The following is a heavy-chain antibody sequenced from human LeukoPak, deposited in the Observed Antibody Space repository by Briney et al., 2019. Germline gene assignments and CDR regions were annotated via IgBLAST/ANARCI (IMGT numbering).Heavy chain of an antibody. J-gene: IGHJ5*02. D-gene: IGHD6-13*01. CDR1: GYSFTSYW. Sequence: GESLKISCKGSGYSFTSYWIGWVRQMPGKGLEWMGIIYPGDSDTRYSPSFQGQVTISADKSISTAYLQWSSLKASGTAMYYCARASAAGRSLNWFDPWGQGTLVTVSS. CDR2: IYPGDSDT. CDR3: ARASAAGRSLNWFDP. V-gene: IGHV5-51*01.